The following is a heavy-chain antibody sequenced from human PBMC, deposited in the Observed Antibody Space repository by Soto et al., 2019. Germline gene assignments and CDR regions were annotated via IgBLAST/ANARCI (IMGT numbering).Heavy chain of an antibody. CDR2: ISGSGGST. V-gene: IGHV3-23*01. CDR1: GFTFSSYA. J-gene: IGHJ4*02. CDR3: AKPLYYYGSGSPLDY. D-gene: IGHD3-10*01. Sequence: GGSLRLSCAASGFTFSSYAMSWVRQAPGKGLEWVSAISGSGGSTYYADSVKGRFTISRDNSKNTLYLQMNSLRAEDTAVYYCAKPLYYYGSGSPLDYWGQGTLVTVPQ.